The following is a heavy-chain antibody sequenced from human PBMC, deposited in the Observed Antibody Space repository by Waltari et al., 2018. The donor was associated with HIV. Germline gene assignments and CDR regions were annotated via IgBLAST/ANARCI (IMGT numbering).Heavy chain of an antibody. Sequence: EVQLVESGGGLVQPGGGGCLRRACAASGFTFSSHTMHWDRRAPGEGLEWVSCITSSSSTIHYADSVEGRFTISRDNAKNSLYLQMNSLRDEDTAVYYCARGRPNMAYFDHWGQGTLVTVSS. CDR3: ARGRPNMAYFDH. V-gene: IGHV3-48*02. CDR1: GFTFSSHT. D-gene: IGHD7-27*01. J-gene: IGHJ4*02. CDR2: ITSSSSTI.